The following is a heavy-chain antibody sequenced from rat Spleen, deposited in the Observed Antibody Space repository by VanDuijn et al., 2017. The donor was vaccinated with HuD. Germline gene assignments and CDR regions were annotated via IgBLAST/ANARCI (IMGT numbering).Heavy chain of an antibody. D-gene: IGHD1-3*01. J-gene: IGHJ2*01. Sequence: EVQLVESDGGLVQPGRSLKLSCAASGFTFSDYYMAWVRQAPTKGLEWVATISYDGGRIFYRDSVKGRFTISRDNAKSTLYLQMDSLRSEDTSTYYCARDSGSHYFDYWGQGVMVTVSS. CDR1: GFTFSDYY. CDR3: ARDSGSHYFDY. CDR2: ISYDGGRI. V-gene: IGHV5-29*01.